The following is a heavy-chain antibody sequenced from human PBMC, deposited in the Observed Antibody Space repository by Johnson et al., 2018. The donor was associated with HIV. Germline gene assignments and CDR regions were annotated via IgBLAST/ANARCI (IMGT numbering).Heavy chain of an antibody. Sequence: VQLVESGGGVVRPGRSLRLSCAASGFTFSSYAMSWVRQAPGKGLEWVSAISGSGGSTYYADSVKGRFTISRDNSKNTLYLQMNSLRAEDTAVYYCAKDLLGTWGWAGAFDIGGQGTMVTVSS. CDR3: AKDLLGTWGWAGAFDI. CDR1: GFTFSSYA. CDR2: ISGSGGST. J-gene: IGHJ3*02. D-gene: IGHD7-27*01. V-gene: IGHV3-23*04.